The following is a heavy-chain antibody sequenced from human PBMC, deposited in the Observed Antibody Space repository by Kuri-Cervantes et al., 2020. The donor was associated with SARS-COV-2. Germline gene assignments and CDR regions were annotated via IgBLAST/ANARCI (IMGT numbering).Heavy chain of an antibody. V-gene: IGHV3-30-3*01. Sequence: GGSLRLSCAASGFTFSQYPLHWVRQAPGKGLEWVAVISYDGSNKYYADSVKGRFTISRDNSKNTLYLQMNSLRAEDTAVYYCACIVVVPAADYWGQGTLVTVSS. CDR3: ACIVVVPAADY. D-gene: IGHD2-2*01. J-gene: IGHJ4*02. CDR1: GFTFSQYP. CDR2: ISYDGSNK.